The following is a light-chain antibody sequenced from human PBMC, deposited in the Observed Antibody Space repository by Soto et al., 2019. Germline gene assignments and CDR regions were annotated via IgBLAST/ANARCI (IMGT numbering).Light chain of an antibody. J-gene: IGKJ2*01. Sequence: EIVLTQSPATLSLSPGERATLSCRASQSVSNYLAWYQQKPGQAPRLLIYDTSNRATGSPARFSGSGSGTHCTLTISSPETEDFAVYYCQQRSNWPRTCGQGTKLEIK. CDR1: QSVSNY. CDR3: QQRSNWPRT. CDR2: DTS. V-gene: IGKV3-11*01.